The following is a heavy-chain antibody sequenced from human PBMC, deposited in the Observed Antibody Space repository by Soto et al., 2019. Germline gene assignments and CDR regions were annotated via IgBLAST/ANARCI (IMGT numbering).Heavy chain of an antibody. CDR3: ARVQSGYDFAY. CDR1: GYTFTRYG. J-gene: IGHJ4*02. Sequence: QVQLVQSGAEVKKPGASVKVSCKASGYTFTRYGINWVRQAPGQGLEWMGWISANNGNTHYAQKRQGRVTMTTDTSTSTAYMELRSLRSDDTSVYYCARVQSGYDFAYWGQGTLVTVSS. D-gene: IGHD5-12*01. V-gene: IGHV1-18*01. CDR2: ISANNGNT.